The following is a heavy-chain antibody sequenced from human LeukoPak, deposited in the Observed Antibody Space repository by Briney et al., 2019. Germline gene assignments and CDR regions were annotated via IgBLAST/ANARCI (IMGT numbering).Heavy chain of an antibody. D-gene: IGHD6-13*01. CDR3: AREARKAAAGNWFDP. V-gene: IGHV4-34*01. CDR2: INHSGST. CDR1: GGSFSGYY. Sequence: SETLSLTCAVYGGSFSGYYWSWIRQPPGKGLEWIGEINHSGSTNYNPSLKSRVTISVDTSKNQFSLKLSSVTAADTAVYYCAREARKAAAGNWFDPWGQGTLVTVSS. J-gene: IGHJ5*02.